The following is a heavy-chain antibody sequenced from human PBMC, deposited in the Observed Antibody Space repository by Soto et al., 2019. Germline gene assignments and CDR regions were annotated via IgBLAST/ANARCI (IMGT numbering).Heavy chain of an antibody. J-gene: IGHJ5*02. CDR3: ASGPVVFAGIAAAGTSFVP. V-gene: IGHV3-23*01. CDR2: IGGSGGST. D-gene: IGHD6-13*01. Sequence: EVQLLESGGGLVQPGGSLKLSCEASGFTFSSIAISWVRQAPGKGLEWVSAIGGSGGSTYYADSVKGRFTFPRDNSKTSPYLQINSLGAEDTAVYYCASGPVVFAGIAAAGTSFVPWGQGTLVTVSS. CDR1: GFTFSSIA.